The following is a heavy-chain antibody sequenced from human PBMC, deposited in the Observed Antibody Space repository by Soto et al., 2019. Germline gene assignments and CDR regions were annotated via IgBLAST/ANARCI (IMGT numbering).Heavy chain of an antibody. Sequence: GALRLSCAASGFTFSTYSMNWVRQAPGKGLEWVSYISSSSTYIYYADSVKGRFTISRDNAKNSLYLQMNSLRAEDTAVYYCFIAVAGSFATDYWGQGTLVTVSS. CDR2: ISSSSTYI. CDR1: GFTFSTYS. J-gene: IGHJ4*02. V-gene: IGHV3-21*01. CDR3: FIAVAGSFATDY. D-gene: IGHD6-19*01.